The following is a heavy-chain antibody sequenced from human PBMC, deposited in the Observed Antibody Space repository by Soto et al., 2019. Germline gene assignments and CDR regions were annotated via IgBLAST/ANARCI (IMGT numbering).Heavy chain of an antibody. V-gene: IGHV1-8*01. CDR3: ARAIRNQLLSDY. D-gene: IGHD1-26*01. CDR1: GYTFTNYD. CDR2: MNPDSANT. J-gene: IGHJ4*02. Sequence: QVQLVQSGAEVKQPGASVKVSCRASGYTFTNYDISWVRQATGQGLEWMGWMNPDSANTGYAQKFQGRVTMTRDTSISTAYMELYSLTSEDTAVYYCARAIRNQLLSDYWGQGTLVTVSS.